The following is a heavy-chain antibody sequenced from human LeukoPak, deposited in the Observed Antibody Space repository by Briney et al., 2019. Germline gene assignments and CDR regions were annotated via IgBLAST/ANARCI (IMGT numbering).Heavy chain of an antibody. J-gene: IGHJ4*02. V-gene: IGHV3-11*01. Sequence: KTGGSLRLSCAASGFTFSDYYMSWIRQAPGKGLEWVSYTSSSGSTIYYADSVKGRFTISRDNAKNSLYLQMNSLRAEDTAVYYCAREGRVAATDYFDYWGRGALVTVSS. CDR1: GFTFSDYY. CDR2: TSSSGSTI. D-gene: IGHD2-15*01. CDR3: AREGRVAATDYFDY.